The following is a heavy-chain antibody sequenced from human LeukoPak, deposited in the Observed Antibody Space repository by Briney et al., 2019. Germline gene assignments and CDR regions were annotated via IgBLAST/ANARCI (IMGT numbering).Heavy chain of an antibody. CDR2: INSDGSST. D-gene: IGHD4-17*01. V-gene: IGHV3-74*01. CDR3: ARGKTPAVTTPFDY. Sequence: GGSLRLSCAASEFTFSSYWMHWVRQAPGKGLVWVSRINSDGSSTSYVDSVKGRFTISRDNAKNTLYLQMNSLRAEDTAVYYCARGKTPAVTTPFDYWGQGTLVTVSS. CDR1: EFTFSSYW. J-gene: IGHJ4*02.